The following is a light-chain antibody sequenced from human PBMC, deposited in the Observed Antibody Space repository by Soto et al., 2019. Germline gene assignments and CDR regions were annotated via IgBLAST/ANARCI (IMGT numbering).Light chain of an antibody. CDR3: SLYTTSSTPSYV. J-gene: IGLJ1*01. CDR1: SFDVDDYNS. Sequence: QSALTQPASVSGSPGQSITISCTGTSFDVDDYNSVSWYQQPPGKAPKLIIYEVNNRPSGVSNRFSGSNSGNTASLTISGLQAEDEADYYCSLYTTSSTPSYVFGTGTKVTVL. CDR2: EVN. V-gene: IGLV2-14*01.